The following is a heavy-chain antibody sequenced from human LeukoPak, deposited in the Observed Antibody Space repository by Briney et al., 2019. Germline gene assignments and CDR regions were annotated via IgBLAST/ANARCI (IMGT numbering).Heavy chain of an antibody. Sequence: ASVKVSCKASGYTFTGYYMHWVRQAPGQGLEWMGWINPNSGGTNYAQKFQGRVTMTTDTSTSTAYMELRSLRSDDTAVYYCARDGVGGQQLVLAGYWGQGTLVTVSS. CDR2: INPNSGGT. D-gene: IGHD6-13*01. J-gene: IGHJ4*02. V-gene: IGHV1-2*02. CDR1: GYTFTGYY. CDR3: ARDGVGGQQLVLAGY.